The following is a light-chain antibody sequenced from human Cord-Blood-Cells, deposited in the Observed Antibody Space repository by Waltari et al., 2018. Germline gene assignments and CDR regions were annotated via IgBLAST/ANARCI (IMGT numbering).Light chain of an antibody. J-gene: IGKJ4*01. V-gene: IGKV3-15*01. CDR1: QSVSSN. CDR3: QQYNDWPPLT. Sequence: QSPATLSVSPGERATLSCRASQSVSSNLAWYQQKPGQAPRLLIYGASTRATGIPARFSGSGSGTEFTLTISSLQSEDFAVYYCQQYNDWPPLTFGGGTKVEIK. CDR2: GAS.